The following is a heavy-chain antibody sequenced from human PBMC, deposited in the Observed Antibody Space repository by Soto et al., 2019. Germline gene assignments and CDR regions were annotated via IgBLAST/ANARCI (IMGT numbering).Heavy chain of an antibody. CDR1: GFIFTDWF. Sequence: HLAQSGPEVKRPGASVKISCKASGFIFTDWFMHWVRQAPGQGPEWMGIINTSGGNSIYSQKFQDRVTMTRDTSPSTLYVELSSLTSADTAVYYCAKEGAIPGEVDAWGQGTLVTVSS. J-gene: IGHJ1*01. CDR2: INTSGGNS. V-gene: IGHV1-46*01. D-gene: IGHD2-21*01. CDR3: AKEGAIPGEVDA.